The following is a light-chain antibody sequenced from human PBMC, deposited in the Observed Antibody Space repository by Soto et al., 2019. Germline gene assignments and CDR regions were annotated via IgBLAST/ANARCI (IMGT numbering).Light chain of an antibody. Sequence: QSVLTQSPSASASLGASVKLTCTLSSGHSSYAIAWHQQQPEKGPRYLMKLDSDGSHTKGDAIPDRFSGSSSGAERYLTISSLQSEDEADYYCQTWGTGIHVVCGGGTKLNVL. CDR2: LDSDGSH. V-gene: IGLV4-69*01. CDR1: SGHSSYA. J-gene: IGLJ2*01. CDR3: QTWGTGIHVV.